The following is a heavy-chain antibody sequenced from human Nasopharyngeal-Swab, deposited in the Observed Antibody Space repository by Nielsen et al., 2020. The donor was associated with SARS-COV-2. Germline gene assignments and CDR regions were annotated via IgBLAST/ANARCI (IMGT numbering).Heavy chain of an antibody. CDR2: ISWNSGSI. D-gene: IGHD5-12*01. Sequence: GGSLRLSCAASGFTFDDYAMHWVRQAPGKGLEWVSGISWNSGSIGYADSMKGRFTISRDNAKNPLYLQMNSLRAEDTALYYCATLGGYSGYDSEYGMDVWGQGTTVTVSS. J-gene: IGHJ6*02. CDR3: ATLGGYSGYDSEYGMDV. V-gene: IGHV3-9*01. CDR1: GFTFDDYA.